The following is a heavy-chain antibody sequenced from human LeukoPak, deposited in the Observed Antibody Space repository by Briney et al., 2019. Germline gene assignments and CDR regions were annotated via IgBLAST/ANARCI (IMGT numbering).Heavy chain of an antibody. CDR3: WKGPQAAGHLPNDN. V-gene: IGHV3-23*01. CDR1: GLTVGSYS. CDR2: ISNSGGIT. Sequence: GGSLRLSCEASGLTVGSYSMSWVRQAPGKGLEWVADISNSGGITMYAAAVKGRFTISRDNYKNPVYLQMNSLRAEATAVYYCWKGPQAAGHLPNDNWGQGALVTVSS. J-gene: IGHJ4*02. D-gene: IGHD6-25*01.